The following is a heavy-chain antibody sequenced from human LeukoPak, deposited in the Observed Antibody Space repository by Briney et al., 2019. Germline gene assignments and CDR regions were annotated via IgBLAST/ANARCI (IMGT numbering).Heavy chain of an antibody. CDR3: ATIGSNGDADVGLFDY. D-gene: IGHD4-17*01. CDR2: IYTSGST. CDR1: SGSLGSYY. V-gene: IGHV4-4*09. Sequence: SETLSLTCTVSSGSLGSYYWNWLRQPAGKGLEWIGHIYTSGSTNYNPSLKSRVTISVDTSKNQFSLKLSSVTAADTAVYYCATIGSNGDADVGLFDYWGQGTLVTVSS. J-gene: IGHJ4*02.